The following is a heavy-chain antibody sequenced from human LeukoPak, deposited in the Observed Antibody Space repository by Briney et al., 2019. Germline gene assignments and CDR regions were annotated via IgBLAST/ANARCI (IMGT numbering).Heavy chain of an antibody. CDR2: ISGSGGST. J-gene: IGHJ6*02. V-gene: IGHV3-23*01. D-gene: IGHD1-26*01. Sequence: GGSLRLSCAASGFTFSSYAMSWVRQAPGKGLEWVSAISGSGGSTYYADSVKGRFTISRDNSKNTLYLQMNSLRAEDTAVYYCAKDGRGGELLLDYYYYGMDVWGQGTTVTVSS. CDR1: GFTFSSYA. CDR3: AKDGRGGELLLDYYYYGMDV.